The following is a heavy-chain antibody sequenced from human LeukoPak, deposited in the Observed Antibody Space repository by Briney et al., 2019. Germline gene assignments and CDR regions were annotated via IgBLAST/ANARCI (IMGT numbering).Heavy chain of an antibody. CDR3: ARGLGGSYYFDH. Sequence: SETLSLTCAVYGGSFSGYYWSWIRQPPGKGLDWIGEIIHSGGTNYNPSLKSRVTIPVDTSKNQFSLNLNSINAADTAVYYCARGLGGSYYFDHWGQGTLVTVSS. CDR2: IIHSGGT. J-gene: IGHJ4*02. CDR1: GGSFSGYY. D-gene: IGHD1-26*01. V-gene: IGHV4-34*01.